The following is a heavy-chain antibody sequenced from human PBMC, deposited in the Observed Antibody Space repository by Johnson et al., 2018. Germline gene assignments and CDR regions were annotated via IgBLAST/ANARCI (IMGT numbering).Heavy chain of an antibody. J-gene: IGHJ3*02. CDR1: GFTFSSYA. CDR2: ISGSGGST. CDR3: AKTLWFGEFGGDAFDM. Sequence: VQLVESGGGLVQPGGSLRLSCAASGFTFSSYAMSWVRQAPGKGLEWVSGISGSGGSTYYADSVKGRFTISRDNSKNMLYLQMNSLRAEDTAVYDCAKTLWFGEFGGDAFDMWGQGTMVTVSS. D-gene: IGHD3-10*01. V-gene: IGHV3-23*04.